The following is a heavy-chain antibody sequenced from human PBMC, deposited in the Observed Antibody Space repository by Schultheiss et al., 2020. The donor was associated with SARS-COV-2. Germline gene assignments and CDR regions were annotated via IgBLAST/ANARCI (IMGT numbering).Heavy chain of an antibody. CDR3: AKDLRRITIFSGSYYGMDV. D-gene: IGHD3-9*01. Sequence: SETLSLTCTVSGGSISSYYWSWIRQPPGKGLEWIGEINHSGSTNYNPSLKSRVTISVDKSKNQFSLKLSSVTAADTAVYYCAKDLRRITIFSGSYYGMDVWGQGTTVTVSS. CDR2: INHSGST. J-gene: IGHJ6*02. CDR1: GGSISSYY. V-gene: IGHV4-34*01.